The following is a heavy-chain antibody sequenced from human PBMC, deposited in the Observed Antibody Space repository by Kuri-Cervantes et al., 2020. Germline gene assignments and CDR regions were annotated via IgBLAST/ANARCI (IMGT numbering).Heavy chain of an antibody. J-gene: IGHJ3*02. D-gene: IGHD1-26*01. V-gene: IGHV1-24*01. CDR1: GYTLTELS. CDR3: TRGEGAKGAFDI. CDR2: FDPEDGET. Sequence: GTAKDSCKVSGYTLTELSMHWVRQAPGKGLEWMGGFDPEDGETIYAQKFQGRVTMTEDTSADTAYMELSSLRSEDTAVYYCTRGEGAKGAFDIWGQGTMVTVSS.